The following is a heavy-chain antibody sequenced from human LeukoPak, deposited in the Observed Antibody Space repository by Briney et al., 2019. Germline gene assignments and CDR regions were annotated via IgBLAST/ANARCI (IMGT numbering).Heavy chain of an antibody. Sequence: GGSLRLSCAASGFTFSSYDMHWVRQPTGKGLEWVSGIGTTGDTYYPGSVNGRFTISRENAKNALYLQMNSLRAGDTAVYYCARGLYYYDSSGYYGDTFGIWGQGTMVIVSS. D-gene: IGHD3-22*01. CDR1: GFTFSSYD. CDR2: IGTTGDT. CDR3: ARGLYYYDSSGYYGDTFGI. J-gene: IGHJ3*02. V-gene: IGHV3-13*04.